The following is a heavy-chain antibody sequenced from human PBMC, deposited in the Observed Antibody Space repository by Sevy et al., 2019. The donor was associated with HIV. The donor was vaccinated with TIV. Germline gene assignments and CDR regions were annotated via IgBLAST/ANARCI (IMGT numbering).Heavy chain of an antibody. Sequence: GGSLRLSCAASGFTVSSNYMSWVRQAPGKGLEWVSVIYSGGSTYYADSVKGRFTISRDNSKNTLYLQMNSLRAEDTAVYYCARERARKGKNAAFDIWGQGTMVTVSS. J-gene: IGHJ3*02. CDR2: IYSGGST. CDR3: ARERARKGKNAAFDI. CDR1: GFTVSSNY. V-gene: IGHV3-53*01.